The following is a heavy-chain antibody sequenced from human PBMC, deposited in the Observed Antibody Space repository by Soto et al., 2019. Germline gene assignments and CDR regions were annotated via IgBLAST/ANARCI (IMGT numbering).Heavy chain of an antibody. J-gene: IGHJ4*02. V-gene: IGHV4-39*01. Sequence: SETLSLTCTVSGGSISSSSYYWGWIRQPPGKGLEWIGSIYYTWITYYNPSLKSRVTISVDTSKTQFSLKLSSVTAADTAVYYCARVISTTWYVDYWGQGTLVTVSS. CDR1: GGSISSSSYY. CDR3: ARVISTTWYVDY. CDR2: IYYTWIT. D-gene: IGHD6-13*01.